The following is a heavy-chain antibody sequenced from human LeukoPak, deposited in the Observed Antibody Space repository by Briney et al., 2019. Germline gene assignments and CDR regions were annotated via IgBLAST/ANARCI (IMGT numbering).Heavy chain of an antibody. D-gene: IGHD2-15*01. CDR3: ARERVAATRGGSDY. V-gene: IGHV4-38-2*02. CDR2: IYYSGST. Sequence: PSETLSLTCTVSGCSISSGYYWGWIRQPPGKGLEWIGSIYYSGSTYYNPSLKSRVTISVDTSKNQFSLRLSSVTAADTAVYYCARERVAATRGGSDYWGQGTLVTVSS. J-gene: IGHJ4*02. CDR1: GCSISSGYY.